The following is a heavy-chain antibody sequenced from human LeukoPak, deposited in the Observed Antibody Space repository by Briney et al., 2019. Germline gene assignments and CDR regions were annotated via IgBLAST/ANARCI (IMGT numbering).Heavy chain of an antibody. V-gene: IGHV4-39*01. CDR1: GGSISSSSYY. CDR2: IYYTGST. J-gene: IGHJ3*02. CDR3: ARVRVAKVTTVDPFDI. Sequence: SETLSLTCTVSGGSISSSSYYWGWIRQPPGKGLEWIANIYYTGSTYYNPSLKSRATISVDTSKNQFSLKLSSVTAADTAVYYCARVRVAKVTTVDPFDIWGQGTMVTVSS. D-gene: IGHD4-17*01.